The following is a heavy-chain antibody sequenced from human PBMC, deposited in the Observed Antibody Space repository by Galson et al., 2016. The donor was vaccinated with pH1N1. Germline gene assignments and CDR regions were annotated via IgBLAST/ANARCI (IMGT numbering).Heavy chain of an antibody. Sequence: YSFIDYYIHWVRQAPGQGLEWMGWINPNTGTTNYAQGFQGRVTMTRDTSISTAYMELSGLRSDDTAVYYCARPPYYSGSFYEYWGQGTLVTVSS. CDR3: ARPPYYSGSFYEY. V-gene: IGHV1-2*02. D-gene: IGHD1-26*01. J-gene: IGHJ4*02. CDR1: YSFIDYY. CDR2: INPNTGTT.